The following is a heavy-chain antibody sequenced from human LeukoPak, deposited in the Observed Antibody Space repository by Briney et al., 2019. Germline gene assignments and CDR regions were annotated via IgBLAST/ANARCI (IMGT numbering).Heavy chain of an antibody. CDR3: ARGYYYYYYYMDV. Sequence: SSETLSLTCAVYGGSFSGYYWSWIRQPPGKGLEWIGEINHSGSTNYNPSLESRVTISVDTSKNQFSLKLSSVTAADTAVYYCARGYYYYYYYMDVWGKGTTVTVSS. V-gene: IGHV4-34*01. CDR1: GGSFSGYY. CDR2: INHSGST. J-gene: IGHJ6*03.